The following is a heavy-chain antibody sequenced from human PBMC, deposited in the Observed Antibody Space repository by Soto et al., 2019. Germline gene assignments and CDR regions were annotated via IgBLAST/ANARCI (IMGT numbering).Heavy chain of an antibody. CDR2: IYYSGST. V-gene: IGHV4-59*01. CDR3: ARYRVSDYHYYYMDV. D-gene: IGHD6-13*01. Sequence: SETLSLTCTVSGGSISSYYWSWIRQPPGKGLEWIGYIYYSGSTNYNPSLKSRVTISVDTSKNQFSRKLSSVTAADTAVYYCARYRVSDYHYYYMDVWGKGTTVTVSS. J-gene: IGHJ6*03. CDR1: GGSISSYY.